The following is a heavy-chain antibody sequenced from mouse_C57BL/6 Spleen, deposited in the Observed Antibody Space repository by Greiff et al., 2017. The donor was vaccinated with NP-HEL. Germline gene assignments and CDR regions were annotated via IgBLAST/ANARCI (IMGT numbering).Heavy chain of an antibody. CDR1: GYTFTDYY. CDR2: INPYNGGT. J-gene: IGHJ4*01. D-gene: IGHD4-1*01. CDR3: ARDSKLGTGAMDY. Sequence: EVQLQQSGPVLVKPGASVKMSCKASGYTFTDYYMNWVKQSHGKSLEWIGVINPYNGGTSYNQKFKGKATLTVDKSSSTAYMELNSLTSEDSAVYYCARDSKLGTGAMDYWGQGTSVTVSS. V-gene: IGHV1-19*01.